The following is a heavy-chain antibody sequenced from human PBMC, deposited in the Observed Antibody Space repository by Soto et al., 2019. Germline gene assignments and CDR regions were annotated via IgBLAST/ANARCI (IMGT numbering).Heavy chain of an antibody. J-gene: IGHJ6*02. CDR2: LNPSGGGT. D-gene: IGHD6-19*01. V-gene: IGHV1-46*01. CDR1: GYTFSNYY. CDR3: ARDWSSGQLSMDV. Sequence: QVQLVQSGAEVKKPGAAVKVSCKASGYTFSNYYMHWVRQAPGQGLEWMGILNPSGGGTSYAQKFQGRVTMTRDTSTSTVYMEVSSLRSEDTAVYYCARDWSSGQLSMDVWGQGTTVIVSS.